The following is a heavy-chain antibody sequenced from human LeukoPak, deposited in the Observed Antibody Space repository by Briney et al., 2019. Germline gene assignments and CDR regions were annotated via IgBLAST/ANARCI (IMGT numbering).Heavy chain of an antibody. Sequence: PGRSLRLSCAASGFTFSSYAMHWVRQAPGKGLEWVAVISYDGSNKYYADSVKGRFTISRDNSKNTLYLQMNSLRAEDTAVYYCARGPVDGGPDYYMDVWGKGTTVTVSS. CDR2: ISYDGSNK. CDR3: ARGPVDGGPDYYMDV. V-gene: IGHV3-30-3*01. J-gene: IGHJ6*03. CDR1: GFTFSSYA. D-gene: IGHD3-16*01.